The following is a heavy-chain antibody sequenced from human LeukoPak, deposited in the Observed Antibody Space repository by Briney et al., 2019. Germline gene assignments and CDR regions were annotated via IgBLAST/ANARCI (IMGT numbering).Heavy chain of an antibody. CDR1: GFTFSSYS. Sequence: GGPLRLSCAASGFTFSSYSMNWVRQAPGKGLEWVSYIRSSSSTIYYADSVEGRFTISRDNAKNSLYLQMSGLRAEDTAVYYCARVVGATTSVAFDIWGQGTMVTVSS. D-gene: IGHD1-26*01. J-gene: IGHJ3*02. CDR2: IRSSSSTI. CDR3: ARVVGATTSVAFDI. V-gene: IGHV3-48*01.